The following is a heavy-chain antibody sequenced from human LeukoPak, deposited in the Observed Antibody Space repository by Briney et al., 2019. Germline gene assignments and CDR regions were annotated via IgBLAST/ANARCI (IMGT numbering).Heavy chain of an antibody. CDR3: VYDNDYDSSGYYYNY. J-gene: IGHJ4*02. V-gene: IGHV3-64D*06. Sequence: GGSLRLSCSASGFTFSRYAMHWVRQAPGKGLECVSAISSNGGSTYYADSVKGRFTISRDNSKNTLYLQMSSLRAEDTAVYYCVYDNDYDSSGYYYNYWGQGTLVTVSS. CDR2: ISSNGGST. D-gene: IGHD3-22*01. CDR1: GFTFSRYA.